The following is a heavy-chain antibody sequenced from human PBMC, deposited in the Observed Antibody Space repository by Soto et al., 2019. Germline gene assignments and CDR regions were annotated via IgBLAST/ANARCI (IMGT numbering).Heavy chain of an antibody. CDR3: AKRLSYDSSGYWLGAFDI. J-gene: IGHJ3*02. Sequence: QVQLVQSGAEVKKPGASVKVSCKASGYTFTSYYMHWVRQAPGQGLEWMGIINPSGGSTSYAQKFQGRVTMTRDTSTSTVYMELSSLRSEDTAVYYCAKRLSYDSSGYWLGAFDIWGQGTMVTVSS. V-gene: IGHV1-46*01. D-gene: IGHD3-22*01. CDR1: GYTFTSYY. CDR2: INPSGGST.